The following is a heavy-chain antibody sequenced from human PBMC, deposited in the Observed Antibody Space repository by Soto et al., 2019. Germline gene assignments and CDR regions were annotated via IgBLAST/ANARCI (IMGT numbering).Heavy chain of an antibody. CDR1: GYTLTGHY. D-gene: IGHD1-26*01. J-gene: IGHJ4*02. CDR2: IGPESGAT. Sequence: QVQLVQSGAEVKKPGASVKVSCKTSGYTLTGHYIHWVRQAPQQGPEWVGEIGPESGATRYAQKFRGRVTMTMDTSITTVYMELKNLSPDDTAVYYCGRGRSGQIVVFYWGQGTPVTVSS. CDR3: GRGRSGQIVVFY. V-gene: IGHV1-2*02.